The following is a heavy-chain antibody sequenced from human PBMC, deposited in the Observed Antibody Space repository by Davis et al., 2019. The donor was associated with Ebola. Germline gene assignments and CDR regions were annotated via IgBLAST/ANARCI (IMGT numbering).Heavy chain of an antibody. V-gene: IGHV5-10-1*01. CDR2: IDPSDSYT. Sequence: GESLKISCKGSGYSFTSYWISWVRQMPGKGLEWMGRIDPSDSYTNYSPSFQGHVTISADKSISTAYLQWSSLKASDTAMYYCASQSGYCTNGVCTRWDYWGQGTLVTVSS. D-gene: IGHD2-8*01. CDR3: ASQSGYCTNGVCTRWDY. J-gene: IGHJ4*02. CDR1: GYSFTSYW.